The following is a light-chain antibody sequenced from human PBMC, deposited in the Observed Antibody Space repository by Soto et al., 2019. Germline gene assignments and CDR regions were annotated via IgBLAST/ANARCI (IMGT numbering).Light chain of an antibody. V-gene: IGLV1-47*02. Sequence: QSVLTQPPSASGTPGQGVTISCSGVSANIGTNYVNWYQQLPGTAPKLLIHSNNQRPAGVTDRFSGSKSGTSASLAISGLRYEDEAEYFCASWDGRLNGRFVFGSRTKVTVL. CDR2: SNN. CDR3: ASWDGRLNGRFV. CDR1: SANIGTNY. J-gene: IGLJ1*01.